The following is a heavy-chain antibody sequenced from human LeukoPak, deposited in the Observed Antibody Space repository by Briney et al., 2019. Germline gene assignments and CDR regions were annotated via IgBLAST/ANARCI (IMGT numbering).Heavy chain of an antibody. CDR1: GFTFDDYA. CDR2: ISWNSGSI. CDR3: AKDIPPSSSSEAFDY. Sequence: GGSLRLSCAASGFTFDDYAMHWVRQAPGKGLEWVSGISWNSGSIGYADSVKGRFTISRDNAKNSLYLQMNSLRAEDTALYYCAKDIPPSSSSEAFDYWGQGTLVTVSS. J-gene: IGHJ4*02. V-gene: IGHV3-9*01. D-gene: IGHD6-6*01.